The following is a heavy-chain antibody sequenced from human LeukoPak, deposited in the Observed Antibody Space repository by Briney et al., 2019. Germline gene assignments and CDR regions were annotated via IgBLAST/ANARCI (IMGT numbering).Heavy chain of an antibody. Sequence: GASVKVSCKASGCTFSTFTINWVRQAPGQGLEWMGGIIPIFGTAYYAQHFHGRVTITADKSTSTAYMELSSLRSEDTAVYYCARGYDTWGQGTLVTVSS. CDR2: IIPIFGTA. D-gene: IGHD6-13*01. V-gene: IGHV1-69*06. CDR1: GCTFSTFT. J-gene: IGHJ5*02. CDR3: ARGYDT.